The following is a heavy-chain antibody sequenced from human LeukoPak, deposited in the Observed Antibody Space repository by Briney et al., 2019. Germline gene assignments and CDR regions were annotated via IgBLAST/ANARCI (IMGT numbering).Heavy chain of an antibody. D-gene: IGHD3-22*01. CDR3: AKSPMRNYDNSKTDY. CDR2: ISGSGFTT. V-gene: IGHV3-23*01. J-gene: IGHJ4*02. Sequence: PGGSLRLSCEASGFTFSRSSMTWVRLAPGKGLEWVSIISGSGFTTYYADSVKGRFSISRDNSKNTLYSQMNSLRAEDTAVYYCAKSPMRNYDNSKTDYWGQGTLVTVSS. CDR1: GFTFSRSS.